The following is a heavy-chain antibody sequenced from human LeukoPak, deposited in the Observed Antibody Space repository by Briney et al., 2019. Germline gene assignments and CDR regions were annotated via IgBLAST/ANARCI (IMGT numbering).Heavy chain of an antibody. CDR2: ISGSGGST. V-gene: IGHV3-23*01. CDR3: AKDRSSGYYENAFDI. Sequence: GGSLRLSCAASGFTFSSYAMSWVRQARGKGLEWVSAISGSGGSTYYADSVKGRFTISRDNSKNTLYLQMNSLRAEDTAVYYCAKDRSSGYYENAFDIWGQGTMVTVSS. J-gene: IGHJ3*02. CDR1: GFTFSSYA. D-gene: IGHD3-22*01.